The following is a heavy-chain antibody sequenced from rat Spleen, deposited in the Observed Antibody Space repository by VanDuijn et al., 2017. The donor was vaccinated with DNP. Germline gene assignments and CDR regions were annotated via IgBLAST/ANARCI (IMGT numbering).Heavy chain of an antibody. Sequence: EVQLVESGGGLVQPGRSLKLSCAASGFTFSDYYMAWVRQAPKKGLELVAAISYEGSSTYYGDSVKGRFTISRDNAKNTLYLQMNSLRSEDTATYYCTRGAGSPYWSFDFWGPGTMVTVSS. CDR3: TRGAGSPYWSFDF. CDR1: GFTFSDYY. J-gene: IGHJ1*01. CDR2: ISYEGSST. D-gene: IGHD5-1*01. V-gene: IGHV5-22*01.